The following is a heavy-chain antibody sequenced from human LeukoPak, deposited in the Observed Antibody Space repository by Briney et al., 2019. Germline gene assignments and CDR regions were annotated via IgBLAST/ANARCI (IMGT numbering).Heavy chain of an antibody. V-gene: IGHV4-38-2*01. CDR2: IYHSGSI. CDR1: GYSISSGYY. CDR3: ARGATIVRGPIDY. Sequence: SETLSLTCAVSGYSISSGYYWGWIRQPPGKGLEWIGSIYHSGSIYYNPSLKSRVTIAVDTPKNQFSLKLNSVTAADTAVYYCARGATIVRGPIDYWGQGTLVTVFS. D-gene: IGHD3-10*01. J-gene: IGHJ4*02.